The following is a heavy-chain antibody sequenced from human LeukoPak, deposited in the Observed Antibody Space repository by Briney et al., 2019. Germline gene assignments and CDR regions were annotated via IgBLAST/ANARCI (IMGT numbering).Heavy chain of an antibody. CDR1: GYFFPSYG. Sequence: ASVKVSCKTSGYFFPSYGISWVRQAPGQGLEWIGWITPSNGNTHYAQNFQGRVTVTTDTSTSTVYMELGSLRSDDTAVYYCARDGYYDILTGTDFWDQGTLVTVSS. V-gene: IGHV1-18*01. J-gene: IGHJ4*02. CDR2: ITPSNGNT. CDR3: ARDGYYDILTGTDF. D-gene: IGHD3-9*01.